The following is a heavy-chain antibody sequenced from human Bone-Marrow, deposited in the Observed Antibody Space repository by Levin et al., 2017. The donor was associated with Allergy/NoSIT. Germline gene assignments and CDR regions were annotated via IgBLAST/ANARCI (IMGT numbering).Heavy chain of an antibody. J-gene: IGHJ3*02. V-gene: IGHV3-15*01. CDR1: GFTFSNAW. CDR2: ILANADGGTT. CDR3: ATGLKREGRNVFEM. D-gene: IGHD1-1*01. Sequence: KAGGSLRLSCAASGFTFSNAWISWVRQAPGRGLEWVGRILANADGGTTYYAAPVKGRSTISRDDSQDTLYLQMNSLIIEDTGVYYCATGLKREGRNVFEMWGRGTMVTVSS.